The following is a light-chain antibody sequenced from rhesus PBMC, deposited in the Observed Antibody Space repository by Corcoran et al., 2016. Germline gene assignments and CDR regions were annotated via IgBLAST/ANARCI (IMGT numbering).Light chain of an antibody. CDR1: QSFSSS. V-gene: IGKV1-46*01. CDR2: SAS. CDR3: QQYYSDPYT. J-gene: IGKJ2*01. Sequence: DIQMTQSPSSLSASVGDTVTITCRASQSFSSSLAWYQQKTGKAPKLLIYSASSLQSGVLARLSGSKSWTDFTLTISSLQPEDVASYYCQQYYSDPYTFGQGTKVEIK.